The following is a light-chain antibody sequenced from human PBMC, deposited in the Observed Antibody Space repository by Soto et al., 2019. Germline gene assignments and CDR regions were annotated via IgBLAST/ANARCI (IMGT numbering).Light chain of an antibody. CDR1: SSDVGGYNY. J-gene: IGLJ1*01. Sequence: LTQPASVSGSPGQSITISCTGTSSDVGGYNYVCWYQQHPGKAPKLVISDVSNRPSGVSDRFSGSKSGNTASLSISGLQAEDEADYYCSSYTSSSSSVLGTGTKVTVL. CDR2: DVS. CDR3: SSYTSSSSSV. V-gene: IGLV2-14*01.